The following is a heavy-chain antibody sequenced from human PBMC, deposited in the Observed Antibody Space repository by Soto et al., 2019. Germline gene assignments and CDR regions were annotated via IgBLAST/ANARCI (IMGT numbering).Heavy chain of an antibody. Sequence: GESLKISCKGSGYSFTSYWIGWVRQMPGKGLEWMGIIYPGDSDTRYSPSFQGQVTISADKSISTAYLQWSSLKASDTAMYYCARITTSNDPYYDILTGYYSFEAFDIWGQGTMVTVSS. CDR1: GYSFTSYW. V-gene: IGHV5-51*01. CDR2: IYPGDSDT. CDR3: ARITTSNDPYYDILTGYYSFEAFDI. D-gene: IGHD3-9*01. J-gene: IGHJ3*02.